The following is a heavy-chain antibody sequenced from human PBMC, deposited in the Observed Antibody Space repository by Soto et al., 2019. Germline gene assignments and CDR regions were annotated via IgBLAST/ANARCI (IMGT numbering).Heavy chain of an antibody. CDR2: ISSGGSTI. Sequence: QVQLVESGGGLVKPGGSLRLSCAASGFTFSDYYMSRIRQAPGKGLEWVSYISSGGSTIYYADSVEGRFTISRDNAKNSLYLQMNSLRADDTAVYYCARDKAATQTLDYWGQGTLVTVSS. CDR1: GFTFSDYY. V-gene: IGHV3-11*01. D-gene: IGHD1-26*01. CDR3: ARDKAATQTLDY. J-gene: IGHJ4*02.